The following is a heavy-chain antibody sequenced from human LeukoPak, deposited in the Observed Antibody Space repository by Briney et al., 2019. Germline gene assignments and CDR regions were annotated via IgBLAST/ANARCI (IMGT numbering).Heavy chain of an antibody. CDR3: ARTAAYYGEPEVTFDY. Sequence: ASAKVSCKASGYTFTGYYMHWVRQAPGQGLEWMGWINPHSGGTNYALKFQGRVTMTRDTSINTAYMDLSRLRFDDTAVYYCARTAAYYGEPEVTFDYWGQGTLVTVSS. CDR2: INPHSGGT. J-gene: IGHJ4*02. CDR1: GYTFTGYY. D-gene: IGHD4-17*01. V-gene: IGHV1-2*02.